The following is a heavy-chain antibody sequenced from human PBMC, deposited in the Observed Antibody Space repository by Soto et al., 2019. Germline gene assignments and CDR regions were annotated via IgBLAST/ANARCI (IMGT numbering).Heavy chain of an antibody. D-gene: IGHD3-3*01. V-gene: IGHV4-39*01. J-gene: IGHJ6*03. Sequence: SETLSLTCTVSGGSISSSSYYWGWIRQPPGKGLEWIGSIYYSGSTYYNPSLKSRVTISVDTSKNQFSLKLSSVTAADTAVYYCARLGGSFGVVITYYYYYYMDVWGKGTTVTVSS. CDR1: GGSISSSSYY. CDR2: IYYSGST. CDR3: ARLGGSFGVVITYYYYYYMDV.